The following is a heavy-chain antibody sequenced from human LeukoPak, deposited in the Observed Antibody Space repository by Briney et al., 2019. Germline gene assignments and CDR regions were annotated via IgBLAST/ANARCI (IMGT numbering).Heavy chain of an antibody. CDR1: GGSISSSSYY. D-gene: IGHD2-15*01. J-gene: IGHJ3*02. CDR3: ARRRGYCSGGSCPWAFDI. V-gene: IGHV4-39*07. Sequence: SETLSLTCTVSGGSISSSSYYWGWIRQPPGKGLEWIGSIYYSGSTYYTPSLKSRVTISVDTSKNQFSLKLSSVTAADTAVYYCARRRGYCSGGSCPWAFDIWGQGTMVTVSS. CDR2: IYYSGST.